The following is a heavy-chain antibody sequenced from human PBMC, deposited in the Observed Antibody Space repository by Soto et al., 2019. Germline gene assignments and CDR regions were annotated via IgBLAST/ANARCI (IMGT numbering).Heavy chain of an antibody. CDR1: GFTFSSYG. J-gene: IGHJ4*02. CDR3: AKPRAYGSGSYYPDY. CDR2: ISYDGSNK. V-gene: IGHV3-30*18. Sequence: QVQLVESGGGVVQPGRSLRLSCAASGFTFSSYGMHWVRQAPGKGLEWVAVISYDGSNKYYADSVKGRFTISRDNSKNTLYLQMNSLRAEDTAVYYCAKPRAYGSGSYYPDYWGQGTLVTVSS. D-gene: IGHD3-10*01.